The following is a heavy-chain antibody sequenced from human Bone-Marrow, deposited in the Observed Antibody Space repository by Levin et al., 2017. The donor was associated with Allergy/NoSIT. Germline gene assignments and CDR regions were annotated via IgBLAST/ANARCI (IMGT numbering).Heavy chain of an antibody. D-gene: IGHD1-26*01. CDR1: GGSISSYH. V-gene: IGHV4-59*01. J-gene: IGHJ4*02. Sequence: SKTLSLTCSVSGGSISSYHWSWIRQSPGKGLEWIGYIYYTGSTNYNPSLKGRVTISRDMSNDQFSLKLSSVTAADTAVYFCARDTTLTPRVFDYWGRGRLVTVSS. CDR2: IYYTGST. CDR3: ARDTTLTPRVFDY.